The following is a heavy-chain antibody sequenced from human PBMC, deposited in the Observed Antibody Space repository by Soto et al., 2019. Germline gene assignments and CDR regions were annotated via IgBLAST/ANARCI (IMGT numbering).Heavy chain of an antibody. CDR2: IKSKTDGGTT. J-gene: IGHJ4*02. Sequence: EVQLVESGGGLVKPGGSLRLSCAASGFTFSNAWMNWVRQAPGKGLEWVGRIKSKTDGGTTDYAAPVKGRFTISRDDSKNTLYLQMNSLKSEDTAVYYCTTDQYYYDSSGYHISDHFDYWGQGTLVTVSS. CDR3: TTDQYYYDSSGYHISDHFDY. D-gene: IGHD3-22*01. CDR1: GFTFSNAW. V-gene: IGHV3-15*07.